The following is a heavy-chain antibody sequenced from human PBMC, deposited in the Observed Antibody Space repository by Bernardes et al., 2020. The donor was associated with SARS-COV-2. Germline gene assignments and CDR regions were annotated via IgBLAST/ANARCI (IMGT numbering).Heavy chain of an antibody. CDR1: GFTFRSYS. V-gene: IGHV3-21*01. CDR3: AREGEGYFDY. Sequence: SLRLSCAASGFTFRSYSMNWVRQAPGQGLEWVSSITSGGGYIYDADSVKGRFTISRDNARNSLYLQMNSLRAEDTAVYYCAREGEGYFDYWGQGTLVTVTT. J-gene: IGHJ4*02. CDR2: ITSGGGYI.